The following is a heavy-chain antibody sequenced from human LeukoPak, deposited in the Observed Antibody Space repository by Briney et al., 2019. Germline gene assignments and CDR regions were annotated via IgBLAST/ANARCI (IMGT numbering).Heavy chain of an antibody. CDR2: ISYDGSNK. D-gene: IGHD3-22*01. CDR3: ARDLDPLPSSYYDMKWGYFDY. Sequence: GGSLRLSCATSGFTFSSYAMHWVRQAPGKGLEWVAVISYDGSNKYYADPVKGRFTISRDNSKNTLYLQMNSLRAEDTAVYYCARDLDPLPSSYYDMKWGYFDYWGQGTLVTVSS. CDR1: GFTFSSYA. J-gene: IGHJ4*02. V-gene: IGHV3-30-3*01.